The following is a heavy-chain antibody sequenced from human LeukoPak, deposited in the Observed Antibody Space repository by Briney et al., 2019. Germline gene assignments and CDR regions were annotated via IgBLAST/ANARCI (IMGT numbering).Heavy chain of an antibody. CDR3: ARGTSGLVTTNDY. CDR1: GYTFTNYA. CDR2: INTDTGNP. J-gene: IGHJ4*02. D-gene: IGHD3/OR15-3a*01. V-gene: IGHV7-4-1*02. Sequence: GASVKVSCKASGYTFTNYAMNRVRQAPGQGLEWMGWINTDTGNPTYAQGFTGRFVISLDTSVSTAYLQISSLKAEDTAVYYCARGTSGLVTTNDYWGQGTLVTVSS.